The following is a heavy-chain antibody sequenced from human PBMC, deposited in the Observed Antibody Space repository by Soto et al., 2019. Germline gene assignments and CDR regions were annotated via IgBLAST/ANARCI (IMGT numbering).Heavy chain of an antibody. CDR1: GFTFSSYA. CDR2: ISYDGSNK. CDR3: ARDYEQGDSYSCGWYPNFDY. J-gene: IGHJ4*02. V-gene: IGHV3-30-3*01. D-gene: IGHD6-19*01. Sequence: GGSLRLSCAASGFTFSSYAMHGVRQAPGKGLEWVAVISYDGSNKYYADSVKGRFTISRDNSKNTLYLQMNSLRAEDTAVYYCARDYEQGDSYSCGWYPNFDYCGPGTMVTVYS.